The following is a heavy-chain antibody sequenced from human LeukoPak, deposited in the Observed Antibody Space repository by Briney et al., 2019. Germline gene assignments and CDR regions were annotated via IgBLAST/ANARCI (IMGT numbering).Heavy chain of an antibody. CDR1: GFTFSTSA. J-gene: IGHJ4*02. Sequence: GGSLRLSCAASGFTFSTSAMSWVRQAPGKGLEWVSTISGSGGSIYYADSVKGQFTISRDNSKNTMSLQMNSLRAEDTAIYYCAKSRDGYYACFDYWGQGALVTVSS. CDR2: ISGSGGSI. V-gene: IGHV3-23*01. CDR3: AKSRDGYYACFDY. D-gene: IGHD5-24*01.